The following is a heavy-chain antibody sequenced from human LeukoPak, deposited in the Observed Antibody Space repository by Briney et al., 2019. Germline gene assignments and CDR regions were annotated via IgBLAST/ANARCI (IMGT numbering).Heavy chain of an antibody. CDR1: EFTFRSYA. D-gene: IGHD2-8*02. CDR2: ISGSGGST. J-gene: IGHJ3*02. CDR3: AKAGGYPDAFDI. Sequence: PGGSLRLSCAASEFTFRSYAMSWVRQAPGEGLEWVSHISGSGGSTYYADSVKGRFTISRDNSRNTLYLQMNSLRAEDTAVYYCAKAGGYPDAFDIWGQGTMVTVSS. V-gene: IGHV3-23*01.